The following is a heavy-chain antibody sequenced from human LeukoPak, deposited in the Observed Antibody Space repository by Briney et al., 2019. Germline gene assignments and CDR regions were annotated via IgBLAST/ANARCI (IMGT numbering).Heavy chain of an antibody. CDR2: ISQFGST. D-gene: IGHD3-22*01. Sequence: PSETLSLTCDVLGGPFSGYYWSWIRQPPGRGLEWIGEISQFGSTDYNPSLKSRVTISVDTSGGRFSLKLSSVTAADTAVYYCARDTYYYDSSGYHDAFDIWGQGTMVTVSS. J-gene: IGHJ3*02. V-gene: IGHV4-34*01. CDR3: ARDTYYYDSSGYHDAFDI. CDR1: GGPFSGYY.